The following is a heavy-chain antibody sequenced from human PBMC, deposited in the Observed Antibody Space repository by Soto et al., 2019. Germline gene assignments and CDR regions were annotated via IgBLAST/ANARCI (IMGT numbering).Heavy chain of an antibody. V-gene: IGHV3-48*02. J-gene: IGHJ4*02. CDR2: ISNSSSTM. D-gene: IGHD6-13*01. CDR3: ARGVSRLYSSSWYGYFFDY. Sequence: EVQLVESGGGLVQPRGSLRLSCEASGFTFGSFGMNWVRQTPGKGLEWVSYISNSSSTMYYAGSVKGRFAISRDNARNSLYLQMNGLRDEDTAVYYCARGVSRLYSSSWYGYFFDYWGQGTLVTVSS. CDR1: GFTFGSFG.